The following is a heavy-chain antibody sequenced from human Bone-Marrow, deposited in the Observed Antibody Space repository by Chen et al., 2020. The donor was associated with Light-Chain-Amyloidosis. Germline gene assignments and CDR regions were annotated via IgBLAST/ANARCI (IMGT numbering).Heavy chain of an antibody. CDR3: AKDISYDDILPGYPADAFDI. CDR1: GFAFSSYA. D-gene: IGHD3-9*01. J-gene: IGHJ3*02. V-gene: IGHV3-23*04. CDR2: ISGSGGSR. Sequence: EVQLVESGGGLLQRGGSLRLSCAASGFAFSSYAMSWVRQAPGKGLEWVSTISGSGGSRYDGDSVKGRLPISRDNSQNALFLQMNSLRAEDTAVYYCAKDISYDDILPGYPADAFDIWGQGTMVTVSS.